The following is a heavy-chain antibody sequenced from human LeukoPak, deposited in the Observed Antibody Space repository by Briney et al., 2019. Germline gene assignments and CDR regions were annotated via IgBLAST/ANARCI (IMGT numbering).Heavy chain of an antibody. J-gene: IGHJ6*02. V-gene: IGHV1-18*01. CDR3: ARAVLGYCSSTSCYYYYGMDV. CDR1: GYTFTSYG. D-gene: IGHD2-2*01. CDR2: ISAYNGNT. Sequence: GASVKVSCKASGYTFTSYGISWVRQAPGQGLELMVWISAYNGNTNYAQKLQGRVTMTTDTSTSTAYMELRSLRSDDTAVYYCARAVLGYCSSTSCYYYYGMDVWGQGTTVTVSS.